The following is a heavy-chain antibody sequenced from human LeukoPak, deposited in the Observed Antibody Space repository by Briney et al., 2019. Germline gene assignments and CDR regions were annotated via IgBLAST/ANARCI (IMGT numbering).Heavy chain of an antibody. Sequence: GGSLRLSCTVSGFTVSSNSMSWVRQAPGKGLEWVSFIYSGGNTHYSDSVKGRFTISRDNSKNTLYLQMNSLRAEDTAVYYCAKRPLSSGSQGVDYWGQGTLVTVSS. J-gene: IGHJ4*02. CDR3: AKRPLSSGSQGVDY. CDR1: GFTVSSNS. D-gene: IGHD1-26*01. V-gene: IGHV3-53*05. CDR2: IYSGGNT.